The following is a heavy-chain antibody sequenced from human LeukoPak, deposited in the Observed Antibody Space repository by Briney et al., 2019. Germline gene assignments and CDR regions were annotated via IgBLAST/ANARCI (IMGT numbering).Heavy chain of an antibody. CDR3: ARLLPPSGSYSYYYYYMDV. D-gene: IGHD1-26*01. CDR2: IYTSGST. CDR1: GYSISTGYY. V-gene: IGHV4-4*09. Sequence: SETLSLTCTVSGYSISTGYYWSWIRQPPGKGLEWIGSIYTSGSTNYKPSLKSRVTISVDTSKNQFSLKLTSVTAADTAVYYCARLLPPSGSYSYYYYYMDVWGKGTTVTVSS. J-gene: IGHJ6*03.